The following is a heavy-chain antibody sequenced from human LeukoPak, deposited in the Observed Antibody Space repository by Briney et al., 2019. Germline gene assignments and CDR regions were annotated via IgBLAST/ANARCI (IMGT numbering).Heavy chain of an antibody. D-gene: IGHD2/OR15-2a*01. Sequence: GGSLRLSCAGSGNYWMHWVRQAPGKGLVWVSHINSDGSWASYADSVKGRFTISKDNAKNTVYLQMNNLRAEDTAVYYCVSFYEAYWGRGTLVTVSS. J-gene: IGHJ4*02. CDR3: VSFYEAY. CDR1: GNYW. CDR2: INSDGSWA. V-gene: IGHV3-74*01.